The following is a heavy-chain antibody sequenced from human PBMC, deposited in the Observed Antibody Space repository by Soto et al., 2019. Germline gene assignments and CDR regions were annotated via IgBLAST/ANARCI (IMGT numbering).Heavy chain of an antibody. CDR3: AKPPYSSSTFYYYGMDV. CDR1: GFTFSSYA. V-gene: IGHV3-23*01. D-gene: IGHD6-6*01. J-gene: IGHJ6*02. Sequence: EEQLLEPGGGLVQPGGSLRLSCAASGFTFSSYAMSWVRQAPGKGLEWVSAISGSGATTYHADSVKGRFTISRENSKNTLYLQMNSLRAEDTAVYYCAKPPYSSSTFYYYGMDVWGRGTTVTVSS. CDR2: ISGSGATT.